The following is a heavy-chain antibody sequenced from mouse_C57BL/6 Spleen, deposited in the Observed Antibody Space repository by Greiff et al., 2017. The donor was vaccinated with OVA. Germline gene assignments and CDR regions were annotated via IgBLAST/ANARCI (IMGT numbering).Heavy chain of an antibody. CDR1: GYAFSSSW. CDR3: ARQICYDYGSFAD. J-gene: IGHJ3*01. V-gene: IGHV1-82*01. Sequence: QVQLQQSGPELVKPGASVKISCKASGYAFSSSWMNWVKQRPGKGLEWIGRIYPGDGDTNYNGKFKGKDTLSADKSSSTTYMQISSLTSEDTAVYFCARQICYDYGSFADWGKGTLVTVSA. D-gene: IGHD2-4*01. CDR2: IYPGDGDT.